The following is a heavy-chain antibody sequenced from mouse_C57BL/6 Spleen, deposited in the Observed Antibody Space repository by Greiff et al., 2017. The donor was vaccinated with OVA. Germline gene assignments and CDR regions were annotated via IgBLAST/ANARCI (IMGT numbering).Heavy chain of an antibody. D-gene: IGHD2-1*01. Sequence: EVQRVESGEGLVKPGGSLKLSCAASGFTFSSYAMSWVRQTPEKRLEWVAYISSGGDYIYYADTVKGRFTISRDNARNTLYLQMSSLKSEDTAMYYCTRYGNYGGKNAMDYWGQGTSVTVSS. V-gene: IGHV5-9-1*02. CDR3: TRYGNYGGKNAMDY. J-gene: IGHJ4*01. CDR2: ISSGGDYI. CDR1: GFTFSSYA.